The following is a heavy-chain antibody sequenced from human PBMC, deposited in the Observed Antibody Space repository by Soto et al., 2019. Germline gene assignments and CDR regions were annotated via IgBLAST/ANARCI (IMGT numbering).Heavy chain of an antibody. CDR2: INHSGST. J-gene: IGHJ5*02. CDR3: ARGQILAYYDFWSGRPYWFDP. V-gene: IGHV4-34*01. D-gene: IGHD3-3*01. Sequence: PSETLSLTCAVYGGSFSGYYWSWIRQPPGKGLEWIGEINHSGSTNYNPSLKSRVTISVDTSKNQFSLKLSSATAADTAVYYCARGQILAYYDFWSGRPYWFDPWGQGTLVTVSS. CDR1: GGSFSGYY.